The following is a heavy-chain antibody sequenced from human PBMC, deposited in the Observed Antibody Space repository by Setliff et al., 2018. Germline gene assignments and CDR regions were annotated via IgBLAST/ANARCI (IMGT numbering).Heavy chain of an antibody. D-gene: IGHD2-15*01. CDR2: IYSGGSST. Sequence: GGSLRLSCAASGFTFSSYGMIWVRQAPGKGLEWVSIIYSGGSSTYYGDSVKGRFTVSRDDSKNTLYLQMNSLRAEDTAVYYCAKGCHAGCFWSDCWGQGTVVTVSS. V-gene: IGHV3-23*03. CDR3: AKGCHAGCFWSDC. J-gene: IGHJ4*02. CDR1: GFTFSSYG.